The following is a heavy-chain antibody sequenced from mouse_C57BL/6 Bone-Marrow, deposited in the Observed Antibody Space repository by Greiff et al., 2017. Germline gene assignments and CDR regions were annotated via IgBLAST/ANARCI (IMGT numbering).Heavy chain of an antibody. CDR3: ARNYGSSHWYFDV. CDR1: GYTFTSYG. CDR2: IYPRSGNT. V-gene: IGHV1-81*01. J-gene: IGHJ1*03. D-gene: IGHD1-1*01. Sequence: QVQLQQSGAELARPGASVKLSCKASGYTFTSYGISWVKQRTGQGLEWIGEIYPRSGNTYYNETFKGKATLTADKSSSTAYMELRSLTSEDSAVYFCARNYGSSHWYFDVWGTGTTVTVSS.